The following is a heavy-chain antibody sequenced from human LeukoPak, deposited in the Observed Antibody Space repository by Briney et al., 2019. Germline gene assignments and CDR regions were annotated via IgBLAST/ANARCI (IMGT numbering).Heavy chain of an antibody. D-gene: IGHD1-26*01. CDR2: IIPILGIA. CDR1: GGTFSSYT. CDR3: ASNSGSYWEGFDY. V-gene: IGHV1-69*02. J-gene: IGHJ4*02. Sequence: ASVKVSCKASGGTFSSYTISWVRQAPGQGLEWMGRIIPILGIANYAQKFQGRVTITADKSTSTAYMELSSLRSEHTAVYYCASNSGSYWEGFDYWGQGTLVTVSS.